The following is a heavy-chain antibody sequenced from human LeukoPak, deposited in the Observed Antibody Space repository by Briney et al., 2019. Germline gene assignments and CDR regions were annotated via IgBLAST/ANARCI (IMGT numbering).Heavy chain of an antibody. Sequence: GGSLRLSCAVSGPTFSNAWMSWVRQAPGKGLEWVGRIKSTTVDATPEYAAPVKGRFTISRDDSKNTVYLQMNSLKTEDTAVYYCTTGPGNSGYWGQGTLVTVSS. CDR2: IKSTTVDATP. V-gene: IGHV3-15*01. D-gene: IGHD4-23*01. J-gene: IGHJ4*02. CDR3: TTGPGNSGY. CDR1: GPTFSNAW.